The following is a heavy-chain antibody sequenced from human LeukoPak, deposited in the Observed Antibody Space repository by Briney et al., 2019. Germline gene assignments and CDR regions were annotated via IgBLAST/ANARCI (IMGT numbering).Heavy chain of an antibody. V-gene: IGHV3-9*03. CDR3: AKGYTFHGVAHDSGYFDY. J-gene: IGHJ4*02. Sequence: GGSLILSCVTSGFTFGDYTMHWVLQVPGKGLEGLSGITWDGGNIAYADSVKGRFTISRDNATSSLYLQMNSLRNEDMAFYFCAKGYTFHGVAHDSGYFDYWGQGTLVTVSS. D-gene: IGHD3-3*01. CDR1: GFTFGDYT. CDR2: ITWDGGNI.